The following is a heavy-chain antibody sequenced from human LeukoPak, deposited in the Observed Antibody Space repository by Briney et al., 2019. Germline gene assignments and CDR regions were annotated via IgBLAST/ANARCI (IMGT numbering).Heavy chain of an antibody. Sequence: PSETLSLTCAVYGGSFSGYYWSWIRQPPGKGLEWIGEINHSGSTNYNPSLKSRVTISVDTSKSQFSLKLSSVTAADTAVYYCARGRYGSGSYSQFDYWGQGTLVTVSS. CDR2: INHSGST. V-gene: IGHV4-34*01. J-gene: IGHJ4*02. CDR1: GGSFSGYY. D-gene: IGHD3-10*01. CDR3: ARGRYGSGSYSQFDY.